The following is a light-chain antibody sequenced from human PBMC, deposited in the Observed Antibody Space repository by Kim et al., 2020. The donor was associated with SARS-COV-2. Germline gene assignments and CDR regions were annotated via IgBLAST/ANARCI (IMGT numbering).Light chain of an antibody. V-gene: IGLV2-23*03. Sequence: QSALTQPASVSGSPGQSITISCTGTSSGVGTYNLVSWYQQHPGKAPKLIIYEGSKWPSGVSNRFSGSQSGNTASLTISGLQAEDEADYYCCSHAGISTILVFDGGTQLTVL. CDR3: CSHAGISTILV. CDR1: SSGVGTYNL. J-gene: IGLJ2*01. CDR2: EGS.